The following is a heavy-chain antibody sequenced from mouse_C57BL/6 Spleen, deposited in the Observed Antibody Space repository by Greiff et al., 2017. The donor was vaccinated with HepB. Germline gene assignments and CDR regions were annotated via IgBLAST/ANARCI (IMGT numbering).Heavy chain of an antibody. D-gene: IGHD1-1*01. CDR2: IWSGGST. CDR1: GFSLTSYG. V-gene: IGHV2-2*01. Sequence: VKLMESGPGLVQPSQSLSITCTVSGFSLTSYGVHWVRQSPGKGLEWLGVIWSGGSTDYNAAFISRLSISKDNSKGQVFFKMNSLQADDTAIYYCARNYYYGSSWYFDVWGTGTTVTVSS. CDR3: ARNYYYGSSWYFDV. J-gene: IGHJ1*03.